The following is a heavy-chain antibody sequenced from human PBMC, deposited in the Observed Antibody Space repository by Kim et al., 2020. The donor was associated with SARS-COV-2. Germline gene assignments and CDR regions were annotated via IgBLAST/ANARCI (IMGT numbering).Heavy chain of an antibody. CDR1: GYSFTSYW. CDR3: ARLDDDFWSGYYNGWFDP. Sequence: GESLKISCKGSGYSFTSYWIGWVRQMPGKGLEWMGIIYPGDSDTRYSPSFQGQVTISADKSISTAYLQWSSLKASDTAMYYCARLDDDFWSGYYNGWFDPWGQGTLVTVSS. D-gene: IGHD3-3*01. CDR2: IYPGDSDT. J-gene: IGHJ5*02. V-gene: IGHV5-51*01.